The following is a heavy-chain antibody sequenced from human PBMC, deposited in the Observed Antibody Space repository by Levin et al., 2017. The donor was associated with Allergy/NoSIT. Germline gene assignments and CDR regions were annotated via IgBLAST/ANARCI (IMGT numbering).Heavy chain of an antibody. CDR3: AKEEFNWNQAFDV. Sequence: GGSLRLSCAASGFTFSSYAMSWVRQAPGKGLEWVSAIGGSGDITYYADSVKGRLTISRDNSKNTLYLQMNILRAEDPAVYYCAKEEFNWNQAFDVWGQGTMVTVSS. D-gene: IGHD1-20*01. V-gene: IGHV3-23*01. CDR2: IGGSGDIT. J-gene: IGHJ3*01. CDR1: GFTFSSYA.